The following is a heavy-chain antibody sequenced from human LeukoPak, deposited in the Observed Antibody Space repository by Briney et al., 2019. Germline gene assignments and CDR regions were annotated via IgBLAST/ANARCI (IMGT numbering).Heavy chain of an antibody. CDR2: ITDSGRYT. D-gene: IGHD6-6*01. Sequence: GGSLRLSCEASGFTFKDYAMNWVRQVPGKGLEWVSAITDSGRYTYYVESVKGRFTISRDNAKNSLYLQMNSLRAEDTAVYYCARGPGSSDLYYYYMDVWGKGTTVTVSS. J-gene: IGHJ6*03. CDR1: GFTFKDYA. CDR3: ARGPGSSDLYYYYMDV. V-gene: IGHV3-21*01.